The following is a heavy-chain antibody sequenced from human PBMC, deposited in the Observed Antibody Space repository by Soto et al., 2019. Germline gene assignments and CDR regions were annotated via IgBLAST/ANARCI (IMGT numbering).Heavy chain of an antibody. CDR2: ISSSSSYI. V-gene: IGHV3-21*01. CDR1: GFTFSTYT. D-gene: IGHD3-10*01. CDR3: ASLSRFYADY. J-gene: IGHJ4*02. Sequence: GGSLRLSCAASGFTFSTYTMNWVRQAPGKGLEWVSSISSSSSYIYYAESVKGRFTISRDNAKNSLYLQMNSLRAEDTAVYYCASLSRFYADYWGQGTLVTVSS.